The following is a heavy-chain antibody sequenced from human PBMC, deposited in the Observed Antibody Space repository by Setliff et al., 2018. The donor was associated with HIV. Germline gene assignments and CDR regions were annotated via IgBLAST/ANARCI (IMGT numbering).Heavy chain of an antibody. CDR1: PYSISSGYY. Sequence: SETLSLTCSASPYSISSGYYWGWLRQPPGKGLEWIGCLYYGGNTYYNPSLKSRVAMSIDTSKNEVSLRLKSVTAADTAIYYCARDPWLLGASAGGDNWLDPWGQGTLVTVSS. V-gene: IGHV4-38-2*02. D-gene: IGHD1-26*01. CDR2: LYYGGNT. J-gene: IGHJ5*02. CDR3: ARDPWLLGASAGGDNWLDP.